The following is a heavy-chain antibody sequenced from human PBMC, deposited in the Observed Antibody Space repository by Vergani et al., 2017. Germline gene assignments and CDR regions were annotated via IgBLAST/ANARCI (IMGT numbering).Heavy chain of an antibody. V-gene: IGHV3-30*01. CDR1: GFTFSSYA. CDR2: ISYDGSNK. J-gene: IGHJ2*01. Sequence: QVQLVESGGGVVQPGRSLRLSCAASGFTFSSYAMHWVRQAPGKGLEWVAVISYDGSNKYYADSVKGRFTISRDNSKNTLYLQMNSLRAEDTAVYYCAKGSFRYWYFDLWGRGTLVTVSS. CDR3: AKGSFRYWYFDL.